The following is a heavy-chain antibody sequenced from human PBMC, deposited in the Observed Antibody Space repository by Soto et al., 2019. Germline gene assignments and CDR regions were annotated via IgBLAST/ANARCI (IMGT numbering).Heavy chain of an antibody. J-gene: IGHJ4*02. CDR3: ARLSDVMITFGGVIATNDY. D-gene: IGHD3-16*02. CDR1: GVTFSSYS. V-gene: IGHV3-21*01. CDR2: ISSSSSYI. Sequence: GGSLRLSCAASGVTFSSYSMNWVRQAPGKGLEWVSSISSSSSYIYYADSVKGRFTISRDNAKNSLYLQMNSLRAEDTAVYYCARLSDVMITFGGVIATNDYWGQGTLVTVSS.